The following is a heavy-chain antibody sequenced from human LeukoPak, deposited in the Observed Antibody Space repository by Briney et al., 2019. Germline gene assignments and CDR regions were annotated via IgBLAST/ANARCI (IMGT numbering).Heavy chain of an antibody. CDR1: GDSIRSYY. D-gene: IGHD3-10*01. CDR2: IDSSGST. J-gene: IGHJ4*02. V-gene: IGHV4-59*08. Sequence: SETLSLTCSVSGDSIRSYYWTWIRQPPGKGLEGIGYIDSSGSTNYTPSLKSRVTIAVDTSKNQFSLKLSSVTAADTAMYYFSRLIYYFDYWGQGTLVTVSS. CDR3: SRLIYYFDY.